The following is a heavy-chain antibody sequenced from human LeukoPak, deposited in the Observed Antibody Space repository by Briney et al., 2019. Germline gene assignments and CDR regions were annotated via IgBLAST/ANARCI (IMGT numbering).Heavy chain of an antibody. Sequence: SETLSLTCAVSGYSISSGYYWGWIRQPPGKGLEWIGSIYHSGSTYYNPSLKSRVTISVDTSKNQFSLKLSSVTAADTAVYYCARENYVSGSYYNVGYYYGMDVWGKGTTVTVSS. V-gene: IGHV4-38-2*02. J-gene: IGHJ6*04. CDR2: IYHSGST. CDR1: GYSISSGYY. CDR3: ARENYVSGSYYNVGYYYGMDV. D-gene: IGHD3-10*01.